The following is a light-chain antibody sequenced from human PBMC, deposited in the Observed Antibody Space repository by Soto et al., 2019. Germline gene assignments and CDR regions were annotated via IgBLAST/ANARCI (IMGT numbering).Light chain of an antibody. CDR3: QQRRTWPLT. Sequence: EVVLTQTPVTLSLSPGERATLSCRASQSVKSYLVWYQQKPGQSPRLLIYDASNRATGIPARFSGSGSETDFTHTISSLEPEDFAVYYCQQRRTWPLTFGGGTRVEIK. J-gene: IGKJ4*01. CDR1: QSVKSY. CDR2: DAS. V-gene: IGKV3-11*01.